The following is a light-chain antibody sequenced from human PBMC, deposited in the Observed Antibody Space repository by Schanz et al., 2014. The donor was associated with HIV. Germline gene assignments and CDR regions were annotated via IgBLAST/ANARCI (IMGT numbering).Light chain of an antibody. V-gene: IGLV2-14*02. Sequence: QSALTQPASVSGSPGQSITISCTGTRNDVGTYNLVSWYQQHPGKAPQLMIYEVTKRPSGVSSRFSGSKSGSAASLTISGLQAEDEADYYCNSYSHSNTYVFGSGTKLTVL. CDR1: RNDVGTYNL. J-gene: IGLJ1*01. CDR2: EVT. CDR3: NSYSHSNTYV.